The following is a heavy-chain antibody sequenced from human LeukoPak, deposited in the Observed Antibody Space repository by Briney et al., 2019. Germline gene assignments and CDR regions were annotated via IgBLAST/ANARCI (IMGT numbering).Heavy chain of an antibody. V-gene: IGHV4-39*01. Sequence: SETLSLTCTVPGGSIRSSRDYWGWIRQPPGKGLEWIGSIYYSGSTYYNPSLKSRVTISVDTSKNQFSLKLSSVTAADTAVYYCARLTPVAGNAFDIWGQGTMVTVSS. CDR2: IYYSGST. J-gene: IGHJ3*02. D-gene: IGHD6-19*01. CDR1: GGSIRSSRDY. CDR3: ARLTPVAGNAFDI.